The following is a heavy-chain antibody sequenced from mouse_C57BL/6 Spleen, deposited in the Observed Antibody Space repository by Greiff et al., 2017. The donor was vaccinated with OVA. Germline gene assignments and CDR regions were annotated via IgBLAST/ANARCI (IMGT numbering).Heavy chain of an antibody. J-gene: IGHJ4*01. CDR1: GYSFTSYY. CDR3: ANLYYAMDY. CDR2: IYPGSGNT. V-gene: IGHV1-66*01. Sequence: LVESGPELVKPGASVKISCKASGYSFTSYYIHWVKQRPGQGLEWIGWIYPGSGNTKYNEKFKGKATLTADTSSSTAYMQLSSLTSEDSAVYYCANLYYAMDYWGQGTSVTVSS.